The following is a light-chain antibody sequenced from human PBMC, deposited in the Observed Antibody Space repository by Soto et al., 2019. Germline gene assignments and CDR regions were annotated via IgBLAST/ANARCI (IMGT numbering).Light chain of an antibody. CDR1: QSVSSS. V-gene: IGKV3-11*01. J-gene: IGKJ3*01. Sequence: EIVLTQSPDTLSLSPGERATLSCRASQSVSSSLAWYQQKPGQAPRLLIYDASNRATGIPARFSGSGSGTAFTLTIRSLEPEDFAVYYCQQRSNWPPEVTFGPGTKVDIK. CDR2: DAS. CDR3: QQRSNWPPEVT.